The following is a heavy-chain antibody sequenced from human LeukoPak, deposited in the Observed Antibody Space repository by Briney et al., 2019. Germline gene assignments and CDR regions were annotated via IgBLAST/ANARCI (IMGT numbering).Heavy chain of an antibody. V-gene: IGHV3-30-3*01. D-gene: IGHD2-2*01. Sequence: GGSLRLSCAASGFTFSSYAMHWVRQAPGKGLEWVAVISYDGSNKYYADSVKGRFTISRDNSKNTLYLQMNSLRAEDTAVYYCAKDRAQLPRGWFDPWGQGTLVTVSS. J-gene: IGHJ5*02. CDR1: GFTFSSYA. CDR2: ISYDGSNK. CDR3: AKDRAQLPRGWFDP.